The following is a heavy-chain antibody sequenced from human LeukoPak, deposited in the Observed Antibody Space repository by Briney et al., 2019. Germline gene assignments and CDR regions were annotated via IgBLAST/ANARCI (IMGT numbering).Heavy chain of an antibody. J-gene: IGHJ4*02. V-gene: IGHV3-15*01. D-gene: IGHD6-13*01. CDR3: IFAAAGPAY. Sequence: GGSLRLSCAASGFTFTDAWMTWVRQALGKGPEWVGRIKSKSAGGTTHYAAPVKGRFTISRDDSKNTLYLQMNSLKTEDTGVYYCIFAAAGPAYWGQGALVTVSS. CDR2: IKSKSAGGTT. CDR1: GFTFTDAW.